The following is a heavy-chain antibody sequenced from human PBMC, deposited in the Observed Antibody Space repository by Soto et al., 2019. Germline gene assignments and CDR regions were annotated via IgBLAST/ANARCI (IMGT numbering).Heavy chain of an antibody. Sequence: SETLFLTCAVSGGSISSSSYYWGWIRQPPGKGLEWIGCIYYSGSTNYNPSLKSRVTISVDTSKNQFSLKLSSVTAADTAVYYCARRYGGNLDYWGQGTLVTVSS. D-gene: IGHD1-26*01. V-gene: IGHV4-39*07. CDR2: IYYSGST. J-gene: IGHJ4*02. CDR3: ARRYGGNLDY. CDR1: GGSISSSSYY.